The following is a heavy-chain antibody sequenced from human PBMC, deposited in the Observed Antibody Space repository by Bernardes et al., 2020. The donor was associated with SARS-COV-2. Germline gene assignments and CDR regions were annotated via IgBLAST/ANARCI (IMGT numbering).Heavy chain of an antibody. CDR2: ISSSGRYI. CDR1: KFIFSTYS. CDR3: ARDSGSCSSASCYGDAFDI. D-gene: IGHD2-2*01. Sequence: GVSLRLSCTASKFIFSTYSMNWVRQAPGKGLEWVSSISSSGRYIYYADSMKGRFTMSRDNAKNALYLQMNSLRAEDTAVYYCARDSGSCSSASCYGDAFDIWGPGTTVTVSS. V-gene: IGHV3-21*01. J-gene: IGHJ3*02.